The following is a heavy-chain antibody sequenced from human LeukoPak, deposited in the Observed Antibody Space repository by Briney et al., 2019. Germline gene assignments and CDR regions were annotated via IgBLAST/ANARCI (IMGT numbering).Heavy chain of an antibody. V-gene: IGHV1-18*01. J-gene: IGHJ4*02. D-gene: IGHD4-23*01. CDR2: ISSYNGDT. CDR3: ARGDYGGGFDS. CDR1: GYTFTIYG. Sequence: GASVKVSCNASGYTFTIYGITWVRQAPGQGLEWMGWISSYNGDTKYAQKVQGRVTVTTDTSTSTAYMELRSLSLDDTAVYYCARGDYGGGFDSSGPGTLVTVSS.